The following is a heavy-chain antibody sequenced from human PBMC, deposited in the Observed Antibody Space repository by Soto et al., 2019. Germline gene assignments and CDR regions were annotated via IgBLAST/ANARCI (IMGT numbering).Heavy chain of an antibody. Sequence: GGSLRLSCAASGFTFSSCWMHWVRQTPGKGLVWVSRISSDGSTTNYADSVKGRFTISRDNAKNTLYLQMNNLRAEDTAVYYCASLYSSAWARDYWGQGTLVTVSS. CDR2: ISSDGSTT. CDR3: ASLYSSAWARDY. V-gene: IGHV3-74*01. CDR1: GFTFSSCW. D-gene: IGHD6-19*01. J-gene: IGHJ4*02.